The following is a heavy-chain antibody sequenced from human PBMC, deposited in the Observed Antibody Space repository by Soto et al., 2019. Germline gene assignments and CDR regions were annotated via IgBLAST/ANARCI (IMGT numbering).Heavy chain of an antibody. D-gene: IGHD1-1*01. J-gene: IGHJ6*02. V-gene: IGHV3-30*03. CDR1: GFIFSDYG. Sequence: PGGSLRLSCAASGFIFSDYGMHWVRQAPGKGLEWVAVISDDGSNQYYADSVKGRFTISRDKSKNTLFLQMNSLRPEDTGVYYCARPRGTSYYYYGMNVWGQGTTVTVSS. CDR2: ISDDGSNQ. CDR3: ARPRGTSYYYYGMNV.